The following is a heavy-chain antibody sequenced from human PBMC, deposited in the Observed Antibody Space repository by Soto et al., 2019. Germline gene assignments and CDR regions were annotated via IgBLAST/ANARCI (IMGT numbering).Heavy chain of an antibody. Sequence: SVKVSCKASGYIFTSYYIHWVRQAPGQGLEWMGGIIPIFGTANYAQKFQGRVTITADESTSTAYMELSSLRSEDTAVYYCARGVAGPLHWFDPWGQGTLVTVSS. J-gene: IGHJ5*02. D-gene: IGHD6-19*01. CDR2: IIPIFGTA. V-gene: IGHV1-69*13. CDR1: GYIFTSYY. CDR3: ARGVAGPLHWFDP.